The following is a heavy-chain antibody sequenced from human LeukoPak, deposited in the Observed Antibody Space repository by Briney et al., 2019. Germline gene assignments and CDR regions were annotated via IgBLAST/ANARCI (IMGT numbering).Heavy chain of an antibody. CDR2: IYPGDSDDT. V-gene: IGHV5-51*01. Sequence: GESLKISCKGSGYSFTNYWIGWVRRMPGKGLDWMGIIYPGDSDDTTYSPSFQGQVTFSADKSISTAYLQWSSLQASDTAIYYCARLLGPNRALDYWGQGTLVTVSS. CDR1: GYSFTNYW. CDR3: ARLLGPNRALDY. J-gene: IGHJ4*02.